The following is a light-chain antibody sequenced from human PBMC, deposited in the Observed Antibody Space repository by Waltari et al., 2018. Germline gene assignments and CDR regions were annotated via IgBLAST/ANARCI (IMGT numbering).Light chain of an antibody. CDR1: QDISNY. J-gene: IGKJ3*01. V-gene: IGKV1-33*01. Sequence: DIQMTQSPSSLSASVGDRVTITCQASQDISNYLNWYQQRPGKAPKLLIYDASNLETGVPSRFRGSGSGTDFTSTISSLQPEDVATYYCQQFDNLPRWTFGPGTKVEIK. CDR2: DAS. CDR3: QQFDNLPRWT.